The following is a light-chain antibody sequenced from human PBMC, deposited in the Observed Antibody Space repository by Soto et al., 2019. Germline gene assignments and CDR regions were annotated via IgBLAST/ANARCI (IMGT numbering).Light chain of an antibody. CDR1: SGYSNYK. V-gene: IGLV9-49*01. J-gene: IGLJ2*01. CDR3: GADHGSGSNFVKV. CDR2: VRTGGLVG. Sequence: QLVLTQPPSASASLGASVTLTCTLSSGYSNYKVDWYQQRPGKGPRFVMRVRTGGLVGSKGDGIPDRFSVLGSGLNRYLTINNIQEEDESDYHCGADHGSGSNFVKVFGGGTKLTVL.